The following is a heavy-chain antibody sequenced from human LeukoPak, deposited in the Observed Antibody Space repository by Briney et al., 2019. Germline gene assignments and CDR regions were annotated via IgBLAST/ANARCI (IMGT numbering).Heavy chain of an antibody. CDR2: ISGSGGST. J-gene: IGHJ4*02. D-gene: IGHD2-21*02. CDR3: AKDPVYCGGDCYWDFDY. V-gene: IGHV3-23*01. CDR1: GFTFSSYA. Sequence: PGGSLRLSCAASGFTFSSYAMSWVRQAPGKGLEWVSAISGSGGSTYYADSVKGRFTISRDNSKNTLYLQMNSLRSEDTAVYYCAKDPVYCGGDCYWDFDYWGQGTLVTVSS.